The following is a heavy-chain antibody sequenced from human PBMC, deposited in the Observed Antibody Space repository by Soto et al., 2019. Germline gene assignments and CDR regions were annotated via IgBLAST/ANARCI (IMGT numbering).Heavy chain of an antibody. Sequence: ASETLSLTCTVSGGSISSSSYYWGWIRQPPGKGLEWIGSIYYSGSTYYNPSLKSRVTISVDTSKNQFSLKLSSVTAADTAVYYCARHRPTFRYFDEPLHWGQGTLVTVSS. J-gene: IGHJ4*02. CDR3: ARHRPTFRYFDEPLH. V-gene: IGHV4-39*01. D-gene: IGHD3-9*01. CDR2: IYYSGST. CDR1: GGSISSSSYY.